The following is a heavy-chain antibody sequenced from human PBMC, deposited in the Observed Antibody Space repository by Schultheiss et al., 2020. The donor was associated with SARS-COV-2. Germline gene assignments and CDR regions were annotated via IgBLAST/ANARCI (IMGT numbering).Heavy chain of an antibody. CDR2: INHSGST. CDR1: GGSFSGYY. V-gene: IGHV4-34*01. CDR3: ARGIVVPAAQIDY. D-gene: IGHD2-2*01. J-gene: IGHJ4*02. Sequence: GSLRLSCAVYGGSFSGYYWSWIRQPPGKGLEWIGEINHSGSTNYNPSLKSRVTISVDTSKNQFSLKLSSVTAADTAVYYCARGIVVPAAQIDYWGQGTLVTVSS.